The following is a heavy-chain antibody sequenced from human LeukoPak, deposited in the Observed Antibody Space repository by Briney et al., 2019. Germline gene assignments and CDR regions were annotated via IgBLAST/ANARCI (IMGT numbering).Heavy chain of an antibody. CDR2: IRSKAYGRTT. Sequence: GGSLRLSCTASGFTFGDYTMNWVRQAPGKGLEWVGFIRSKAYGRTTEYAASVKGRFTISRDDSKTIAYLQMNSLKTEDTALYYCTRDRSGYYYNWFDPWGQGTLVTVSS. J-gene: IGHJ5*02. D-gene: IGHD3-22*01. CDR1: GFTFGDYT. CDR3: TRDRSGYYYNWFDP. V-gene: IGHV3-49*04.